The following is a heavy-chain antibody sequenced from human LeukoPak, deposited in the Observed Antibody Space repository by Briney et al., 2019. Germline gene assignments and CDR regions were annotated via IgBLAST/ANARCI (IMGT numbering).Heavy chain of an antibody. CDR1: GFTVSSNY. CDR2: INHSGST. V-gene: IGHV4-34*08. D-gene: IGHD6-13*01. Sequence: GSLRLSCAASGFTVSSNYMSWVRQAPGKGLEWIGEINHSGSTNYNPSLKSRVTISVDTSKNQFSLKLSSVTAADTAVYYCAEGQLFVYWDQGTLVTVSS. CDR3: AEGQLFVY. J-gene: IGHJ4*02.